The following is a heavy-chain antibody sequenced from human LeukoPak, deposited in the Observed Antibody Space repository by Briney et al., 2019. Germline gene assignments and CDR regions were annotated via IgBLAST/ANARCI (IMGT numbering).Heavy chain of an antibody. CDR3: ARGAAYSRGFGY. J-gene: IGHJ4*02. CDR1: GASISNYY. D-gene: IGHD6-13*01. Sequence: SSETLSLTCTVSGASISNYYWSWIRQPPGKGLEWIGEINHSGSTNYNPSLKSRVTISVDTSKNQFSLKLSSVTAADTAVYYCARGAAYSRGFGYWGQGTLVTVSS. V-gene: IGHV4-34*01. CDR2: INHSGST.